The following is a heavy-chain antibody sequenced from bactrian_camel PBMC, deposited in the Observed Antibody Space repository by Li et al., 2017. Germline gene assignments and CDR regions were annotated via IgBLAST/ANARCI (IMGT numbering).Heavy chain of an antibody. CDR3: AAGQVKYIH. CDR2: IFNVGGKT. CDR1: GFTFSNDA. V-gene: IGHV3S7*01. D-gene: IGHD1*01. Sequence: HVQLVESGGGLVQPGGSLRLSCAASGFTFSNDAMSWVRQAPGKGLEWLSSIFNVGGKTYYADSVKGRFTISRDNAKNTVYLQMNSLKSEDSALYYCAAGQVKYIHWGQGTQVTVS. J-gene: IGHJ4*01.